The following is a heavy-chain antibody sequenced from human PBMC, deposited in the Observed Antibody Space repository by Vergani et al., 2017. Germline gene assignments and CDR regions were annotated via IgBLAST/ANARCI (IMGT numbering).Heavy chain of an antibody. V-gene: IGHV1-46*02. CDR3: TSGWYYDSIAYWAY. CDR1: GYIFKNYY. Sequence: VQLVQSGAEVRKPGASVTVSCTASGYIFKNYYIHWLRQAPGQAFEWMGIINPSGGSTSYAQKFQGSVTMTRDTSTSTVYMELSSLRSEDTAVYYCTSGWYYDSIAYWAYWGQGTLVTVSS. J-gene: IGHJ4*02. CDR2: INPSGGST. D-gene: IGHD3-22*01.